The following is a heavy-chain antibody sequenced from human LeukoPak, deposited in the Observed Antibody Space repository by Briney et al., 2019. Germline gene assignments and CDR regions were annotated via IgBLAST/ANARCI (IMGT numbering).Heavy chain of an antibody. J-gene: IGHJ6*03. CDR1: GGTFSSYA. CDR2: IIPIFGTA. Sequence: GASVEVSCKASGGTFSSYAISWVRQAPGQGLEWMGGIIPIFGTANYAQKFQGRVTITTDESTSTAYMELSSLRSEDTAVYYCASSYDFWSGTIYMDVWGKGTTVTVSS. D-gene: IGHD3-3*01. V-gene: IGHV1-69*05. CDR3: ASSYDFWSGTIYMDV.